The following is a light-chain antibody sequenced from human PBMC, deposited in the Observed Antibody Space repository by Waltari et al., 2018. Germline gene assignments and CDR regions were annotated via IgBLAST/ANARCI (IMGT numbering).Light chain of an antibody. CDR2: QDT. V-gene: IGLV3-25*03. CDR1: TLPKQY. CDR3: QSADSTNTYVI. Sequence: SYELTQPPSVSVSPGQTAKITYSGDTLPKQYAYWYQQKPGQAPVVVIYQDTQRPPGIPDRFSGSSSGTTVTLTISDVQAADEAVYHCQSADSTNTYVIFGGGTQLTVL. J-gene: IGLJ2*01.